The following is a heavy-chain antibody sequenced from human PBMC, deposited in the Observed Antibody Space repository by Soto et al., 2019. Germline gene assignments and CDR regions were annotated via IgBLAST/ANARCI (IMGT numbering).Heavy chain of an antibody. D-gene: IGHD1-20*01. J-gene: IGHJ4*02. CDR3: ARGLEYNWNDFGY. V-gene: IGHV6-1*01. Sequence: SQTLSLTCAISGDSVSSNSAAWTWIRQSPSRGLEWLGRTYYRSKWYNDYAVSVKSRITINPDTSKNQFSLQLNSVTPEDTAVYYCARGLEYNWNDFGYWRQGTPVTVSS. CDR1: GDSVSSNSAA. CDR2: TYYRSKWYN.